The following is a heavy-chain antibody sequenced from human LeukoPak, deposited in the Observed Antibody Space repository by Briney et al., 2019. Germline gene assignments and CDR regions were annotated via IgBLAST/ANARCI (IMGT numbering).Heavy chain of an antibody. Sequence: SETLSLTCTVSGGSISTYYWSWIRQPPGKGLEWIGYIYKGGNTNCNPSLKSRVTISVDTSKNQFSLKLSSVTAADTAVYFCARVGSGSFDYWGQGTLVTVSS. CDR2: IYKGGNT. D-gene: IGHD6-19*01. V-gene: IGHV4-59*01. CDR1: GGSISTYY. CDR3: ARVGSGSFDY. J-gene: IGHJ4*02.